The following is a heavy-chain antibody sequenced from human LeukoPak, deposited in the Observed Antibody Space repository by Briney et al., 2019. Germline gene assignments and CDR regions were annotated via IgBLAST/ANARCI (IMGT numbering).Heavy chain of an antibody. J-gene: IGHJ5*02. CDR2: IWYDGSNK. D-gene: IGHD6-19*01. V-gene: IGHV3-33*01. CDR3: ARDQGSGWYGAQNWFDP. Sequence: GGSLRLSCAASGFTFSSYGMHWVRQAPGKGLEWVAVIWYDGSNKYYADSVKGRFTISRDNSKNTLYLQMNSLRAEDTAVYYCARDQGSGWYGAQNWFDPWGQGTLVTVSS. CDR1: GFTFSSYG.